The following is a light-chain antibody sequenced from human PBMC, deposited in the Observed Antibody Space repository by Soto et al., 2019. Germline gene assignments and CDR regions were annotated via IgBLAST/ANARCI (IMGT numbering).Light chain of an antibody. CDR2: DVS. CDR3: CSYAGSYTLYV. CDR1: SSDVGDYNY. V-gene: IGLV2-11*01. J-gene: IGLJ1*01. Sequence: QSALTQPRSVSGSPGQSVTISCTGTSSDVGDYNYVSWYQQHPGKAPKVMIYDVSKRPSGVPDRFSGSKSGNTASLTISGLQAEDEADYYCCSYAGSYTLYVFGTGTKLTVL.